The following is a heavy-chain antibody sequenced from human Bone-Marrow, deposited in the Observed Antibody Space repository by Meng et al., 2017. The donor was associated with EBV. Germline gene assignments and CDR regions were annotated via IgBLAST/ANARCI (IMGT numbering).Heavy chain of an antibody. CDR2: IKYSGGT. CDR1: GGSLNGGF. Sequence: QLQSWCSVVHNTPETLHLTSVFEGGSLNGGFVIWFLHEPGKGLQGIGDIKYSGGTNYYPPPKNPVTISVDQSTNQFSLSMISITAPDKAVYYCSTATGSSTGYYRWGQGTLVTVSS. D-gene: IGHD3-9*01. CDR3: STATGSSTGYYR. V-gene: IGHV4-34*01. J-gene: IGHJ5*02.